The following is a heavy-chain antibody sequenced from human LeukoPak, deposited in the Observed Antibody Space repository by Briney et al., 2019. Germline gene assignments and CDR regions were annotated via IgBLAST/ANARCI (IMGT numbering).Heavy chain of an antibody. J-gene: IGHJ6*02. V-gene: IGHV3-23*01. D-gene: IGHD2-8*01. CDR3: AKGVSPNYYYYGMDV. CDR2: IGGNGGYI. Sequence: GGSLRLSCAASGFTFSSYSMSWVRQAPGKGLEWVSAIGGNGGYIYYADSVQGRFTISRDNSKNTLYLQMNSLRAEDTAVYYCAKGVSPNYYYYGMDVWGQGTTVTVS. CDR1: GFTFSSYS.